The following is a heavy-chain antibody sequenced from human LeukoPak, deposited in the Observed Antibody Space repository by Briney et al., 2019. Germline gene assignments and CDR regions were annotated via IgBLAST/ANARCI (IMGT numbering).Heavy chain of an antibody. Sequence: SQTLSLTCTVSGGSISSGDYYWSWIRQPPGKGLEWIGYIYYSGSTYYNPSLKSRVTISVDTSKNQFSLKLSSVTAADTAVYYCAREGVEYSSSFGYWGQGTLVTASS. J-gene: IGHJ4*02. V-gene: IGHV4-30-4*08. CDR1: GGSISSGDYY. CDR2: IYYSGST. D-gene: IGHD6-6*01. CDR3: AREGVEYSSSFGY.